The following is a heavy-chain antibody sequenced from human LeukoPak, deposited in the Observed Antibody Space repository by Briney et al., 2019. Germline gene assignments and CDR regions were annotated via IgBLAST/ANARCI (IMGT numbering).Heavy chain of an antibody. J-gene: IGHJ3*02. Sequence: PSETLSLTCAVYGGSFSGYYWSWIRQPPGKGLEWIGEINHSGSTNYNPSLKSRVTISVDTSKNQFSLKLSSVTAADTAVYYCARTEVDDAFDIWGQGTMVTVSS. V-gene: IGHV4-34*01. CDR2: INHSGST. CDR3: ARTEVDDAFDI. CDR1: GGSFSGYY.